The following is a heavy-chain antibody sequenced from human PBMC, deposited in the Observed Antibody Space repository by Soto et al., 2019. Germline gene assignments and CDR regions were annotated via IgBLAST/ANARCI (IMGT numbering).Heavy chain of an antibody. J-gene: IGHJ6*02. V-gene: IGHV3-48*01. CDR2: ISSGSSPI. CDR3: ARGPSYGMDV. CDR1: GFTFSTYS. Sequence: GGSLRLSCAASGFTFSTYSMNWVRQAPGRGLEWVSYISSGSSPIYYADSVKGRFTISRDNAKNSLYLQMNSLRAEDTAVYYCARGPSYGMDVWGQGTTVTVS.